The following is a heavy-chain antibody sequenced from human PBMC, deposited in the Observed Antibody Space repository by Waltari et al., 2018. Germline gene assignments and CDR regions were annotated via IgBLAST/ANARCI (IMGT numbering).Heavy chain of an antibody. CDR3: ANSTLKGYY. Sequence: EVQLLESGGGLAQPGGSLRLSCEASEFPFSNYAMRWVRQAPGKGLEWISGISGSGDSTYYADSVTGRFTISRDNSKNTLYLQMNSLRAEDTAVYYCANSTLKGYYWGQGTLVTVSS. J-gene: IGHJ4*02. V-gene: IGHV3-23*01. CDR1: EFPFSNYA. CDR2: ISGSGDST.